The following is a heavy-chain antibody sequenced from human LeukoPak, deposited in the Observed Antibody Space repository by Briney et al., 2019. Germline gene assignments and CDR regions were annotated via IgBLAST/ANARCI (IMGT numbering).Heavy chain of an antibody. D-gene: IGHD1-14*01. CDR3: AKDASLTPNRAYYYYYGMDV. Sequence: GGSLRLSCAVSGFTFSNYNMNWVRQAPGKGLEWVSSITSSSSYIYYADSVKGRFTISRDNAKNSLYLQMNSLTAEDTAVYYCAKDASLTPNRAYYYYYGMDVWGQGTTVTVS. V-gene: IGHV3-21*01. CDR1: GFTFSNYN. CDR2: ITSSSSYI. J-gene: IGHJ6*02.